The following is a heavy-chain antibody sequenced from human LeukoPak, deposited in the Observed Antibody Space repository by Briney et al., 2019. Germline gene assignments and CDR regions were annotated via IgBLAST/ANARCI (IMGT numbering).Heavy chain of an antibody. J-gene: IGHJ1*01. CDR3: ARDAVADYFQH. CDR2: ISSSSSYI. Sequence: GGSLRLSCAASGFTFSSYSMNWVRQAPGKGLEWVSSISSSSSYIYYADSVKGRFTISRDNAKNSLYLQMNSLRAEDTAVYYCARDAVADYFQHWGQGTLVTVSS. V-gene: IGHV3-21*01. CDR1: GFTFSSYS.